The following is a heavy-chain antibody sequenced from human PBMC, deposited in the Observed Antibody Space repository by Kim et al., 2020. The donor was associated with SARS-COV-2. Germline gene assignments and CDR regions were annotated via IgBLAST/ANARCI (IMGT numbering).Heavy chain of an antibody. CDR1: GGSISRYY. Sequence: SETLSLTCTVSGGSISRYYWSWIRQPPGKGLEWIAYIYNSGSTNYTPSLKSRVTISVDTSKNQFSLKLSSVTAADTAVYYCARASCSSDRCYQFDPWGQG. V-gene: IGHV4-59*13. J-gene: IGHJ5*02. CDR3: ARASCSSDRCYQFDP. CDR2: IYNSGST. D-gene: IGHD2-2*01.